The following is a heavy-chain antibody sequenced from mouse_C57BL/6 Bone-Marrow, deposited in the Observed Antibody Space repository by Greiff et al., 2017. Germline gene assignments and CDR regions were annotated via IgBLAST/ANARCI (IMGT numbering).Heavy chain of an antibody. CDR2: IDPSDSYT. V-gene: IGHV1-50*01. CDR3: ARLELRFFAY. Sequence: QVQLQQPGAELVKPGASVKLSCKASGYTFTSYWMQWVKQRPGQGLEWIGEIDPSDSYTNDNQKFKGKATLTVDTSSSTAYMQLSSLTSEDSAVYYCARLELRFFAYWGQGTLVTVSA. CDR1: GYTFTSYW. D-gene: IGHD1-1*01. J-gene: IGHJ3*01.